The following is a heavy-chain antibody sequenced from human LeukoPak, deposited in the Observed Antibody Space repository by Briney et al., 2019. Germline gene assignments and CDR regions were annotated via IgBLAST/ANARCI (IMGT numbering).Heavy chain of an antibody. J-gene: IGHJ4*02. CDR2: IYFSGSR. Sequence: PSQTLSLTCSVSGASIRSGDHHWSWLRQSPGKGLEWIGYIYFSGSRSSNPSLRSRLTISVDTSKNQFSLKLNSVTAADTALYYCARGGGGYTLYSFDYWGQGVLVTVSS. V-gene: IGHV4-30-4*08. CDR1: GASIRSGDHH. D-gene: IGHD3-22*01. CDR3: ARGGGGYTLYSFDY.